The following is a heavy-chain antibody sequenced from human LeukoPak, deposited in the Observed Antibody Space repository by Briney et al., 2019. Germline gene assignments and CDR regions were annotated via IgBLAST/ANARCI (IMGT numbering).Heavy chain of an antibody. Sequence: PGGSLRLSCAASGFTFISYTMNWVRQAPGKGLEWVSSISSSSTYIYYADSVKGRFTISRDNAKNSVYLQMNSLRADDTAVYYCARDRVGGQGTLVTVSS. CDR3: ARDRV. CDR1: GFTFISYT. J-gene: IGHJ4*02. CDR2: ISSSSTYI. V-gene: IGHV3-21*01.